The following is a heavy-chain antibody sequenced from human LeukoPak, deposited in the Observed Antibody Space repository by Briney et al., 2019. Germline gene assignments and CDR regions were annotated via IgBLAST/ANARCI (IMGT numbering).Heavy chain of an antibody. Sequence: PGGSLRLSCAASGFTVNSNYMSWVRQAPGNGLEWVSGVSGSGGTTYYADSVKGRFTISRDNSKNTLYLQMNSLRAEDTAIYYCAKDWNWNYYGSTVYWGQGTLVTVSS. CDR2: VSGSGGTT. CDR3: AKDWNWNYYGSTVY. V-gene: IGHV3-23*01. J-gene: IGHJ4*02. D-gene: IGHD3-10*01. CDR1: GFTVNSNY.